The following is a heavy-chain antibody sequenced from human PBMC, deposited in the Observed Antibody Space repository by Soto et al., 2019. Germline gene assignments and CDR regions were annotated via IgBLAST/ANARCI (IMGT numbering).Heavy chain of an antibody. J-gene: IGHJ5*02. CDR1: GFTFSSYS. V-gene: IGHV3-21*01. Sequence: GGSLTLSCAASGFTFSSYSMNWVRQAQGKGLEWVSSMSSSSSYIYYADSVKGRFTISRDNAKNSLYLQMNSLRAEDTAVYYCARDLWFDPWGQGTLVTVSS. CDR2: MSSSSSYI. CDR3: ARDLWFDP.